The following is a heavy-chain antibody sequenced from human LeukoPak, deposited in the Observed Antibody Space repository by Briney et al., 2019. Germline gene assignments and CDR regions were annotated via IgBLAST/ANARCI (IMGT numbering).Heavy chain of an antibody. CDR1: RYTFSGYY. CDR3: ARDHLYSSGRNPLDY. J-gene: IGHJ4*02. Sequence: GASVKVSCEASRYTFSGYYIHWVRQAPGQGLEWMGWIDPNSGGTNYAQKFQGRVTMTREKSISTAYMELSRLRSDDTAVYYCARDHLYSSGRNPLDYWGQGTLVTVSS. D-gene: IGHD6-19*01. V-gene: IGHV1-2*02. CDR2: IDPNSGGT.